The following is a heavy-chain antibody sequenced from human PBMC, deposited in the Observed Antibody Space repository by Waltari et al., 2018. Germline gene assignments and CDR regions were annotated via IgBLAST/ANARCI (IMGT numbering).Heavy chain of an antibody. J-gene: IGHJ4*02. CDR3: ASSIAAAGPRNGRFDY. V-gene: IGHV4-30-2*01. Sequence: QLQLQESGSGLVKPSQTLSLTCAVSGASISSGGYSWRWIRQPPGKGLEWIGYIYHSGSTYYNPSLKSRVTISVDRSKNQFSLKLSSVTAADTAVYYCASSIAAAGPRNGRFDYWGQGTLVTVSS. D-gene: IGHD6-13*01. CDR1: GASISSGGYS. CDR2: IYHSGST.